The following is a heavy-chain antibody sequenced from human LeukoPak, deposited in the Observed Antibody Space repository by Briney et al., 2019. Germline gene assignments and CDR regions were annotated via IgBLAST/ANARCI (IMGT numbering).Heavy chain of an antibody. CDR2: IVPILGTA. V-gene: IGHV1-69*01. CDR3: ARSQGYSYGSSY. Sequence: SVKVSCKAPGGSFGRYAVSWVRQAPGQGLEWMGGIVPILGTANYAQKFQGRVTITADDSTGTAYMELTSLRSADTAVYYCARSQGYSYGSSYWGQGTLVTISS. J-gene: IGHJ4*02. CDR1: GGSFGRYA. D-gene: IGHD5-18*01.